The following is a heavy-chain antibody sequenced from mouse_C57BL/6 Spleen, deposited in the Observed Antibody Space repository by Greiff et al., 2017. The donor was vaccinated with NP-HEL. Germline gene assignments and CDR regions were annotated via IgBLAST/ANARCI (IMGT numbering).Heavy chain of an antibody. CDR1: GYSITSGYY. Sequence: EVQLQQSGPGLVKPSQSLSLTCSVTGYSITSGYYWNWIRQFPGNKLEWMGYISYDGSNNYNPSLKNRISITRDTSKNQFFLKLNSVTTEDTATYYCARSSNYGWYFDVWGTGTTVTVAS. V-gene: IGHV3-6*01. D-gene: IGHD2-5*01. CDR2: ISYDGSN. CDR3: ARSSNYGWYFDV. J-gene: IGHJ1*03.